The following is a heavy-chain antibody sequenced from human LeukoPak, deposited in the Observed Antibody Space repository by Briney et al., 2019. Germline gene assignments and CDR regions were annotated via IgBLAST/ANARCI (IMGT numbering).Heavy chain of an antibody. J-gene: IGHJ4*02. D-gene: IGHD4-17*01. CDR3: ARDKYGDDAFDY. Sequence: GALRLSCAASGFTFSSYSVNWVRQAPGKGLEWVSSISSSSSYRYYADSVRGRFTISRDNAKNSLYLQMNSLRAEDTAVYYCARDKYGDDAFDYWGQGTLVTVSS. V-gene: IGHV3-21*01. CDR2: ISSSSSYR. CDR1: GFTFSSYS.